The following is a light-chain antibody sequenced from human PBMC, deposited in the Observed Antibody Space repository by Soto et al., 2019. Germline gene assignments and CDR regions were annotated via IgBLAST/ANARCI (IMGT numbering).Light chain of an antibody. CDR1: QSVSSN. Sequence: EIVMTQSPATLSVSKGESATLSCRASQSVSSNLAWYQQKPGQAPRLLIYGASTRSTGIPARFSGSGSGTDFTLTISSLQSEDFAVYYCHQYNNWTPIIFGHGTRLELK. CDR2: GAS. J-gene: IGKJ5*01. CDR3: HQYNNWTPII. V-gene: IGKV3-15*01.